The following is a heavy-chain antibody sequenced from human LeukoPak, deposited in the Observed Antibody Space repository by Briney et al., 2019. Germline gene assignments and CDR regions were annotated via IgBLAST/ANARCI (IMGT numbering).Heavy chain of an antibody. CDR2: IYHSGST. Sequence: SGTLSLTCAVSGGSISSSNWWSWVRQPPGKGLEWIGEIYHSGSTNYNPSLKSRVTISVDKSKNQFSLKLSSVTAADTAVYYCARVPVGAPPNYYYYGMDVWGQGTTVTVSS. J-gene: IGHJ6*02. CDR1: GGSISSSNW. D-gene: IGHD1-26*01. CDR3: ARVPVGAPPNYYYYGMDV. V-gene: IGHV4-4*02.